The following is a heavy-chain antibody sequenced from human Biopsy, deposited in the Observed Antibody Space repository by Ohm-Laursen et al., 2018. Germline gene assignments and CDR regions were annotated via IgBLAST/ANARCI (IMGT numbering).Heavy chain of an antibody. CDR1: GGSISSGGSY. V-gene: IGHV4-31*01. CDR3: ARGDYFDSNGYFWFDP. D-gene: IGHD3-22*01. J-gene: IGHJ5*02. Sequence: TLSLTCTVSGGSISSGGSYWSWIRQRPGKGLEWIGNIFNSANTYYNPSLKNLITISGDTSKNQFSLKLNSVTAAATAVYYCARGDYFDSNGYFWFDPWGQGTLVTVSS. CDR2: IFNSANT.